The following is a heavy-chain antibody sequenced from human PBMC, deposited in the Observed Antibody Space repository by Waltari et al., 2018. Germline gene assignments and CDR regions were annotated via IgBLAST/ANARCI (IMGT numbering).Heavy chain of an antibody. Sequence: QVQLQESGPGLVKASETLSLPCTVSGGSIRSYYWAWIRQPPGKGLDWIGYIYYSGTTNYDPSLKSRVTISVDTSKNQFSLKLSSVTAADTAVYYCARGLGYCSSNRCFDAFDIWGQGTMVTVSS. CDR2: IYYSGTT. V-gene: IGHV4-59*01. D-gene: IGHD2-2*01. CDR1: GGSIRSYY. CDR3: ARGLGYCSSNRCFDAFDI. J-gene: IGHJ3*02.